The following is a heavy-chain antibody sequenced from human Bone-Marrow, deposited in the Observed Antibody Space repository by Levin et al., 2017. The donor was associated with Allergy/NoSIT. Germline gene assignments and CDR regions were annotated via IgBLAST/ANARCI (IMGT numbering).Heavy chain of an antibody. J-gene: IGHJ3*02. D-gene: IGHD3-22*01. CDR1: GYSFTSYW. CDR2: IYPGDSDT. Sequence: GESLKISCKGSGYSFTSYWIGWVRQMPGKGLEWMGIIYPGDSDTRYSPSFQGQVTISADKSISTAYLQWSSLKASDTAMYYCARAGGLYYYDSSGSFAFDIWGQGTMVTVSS. CDR3: ARAGGLYYYDSSGSFAFDI. V-gene: IGHV5-51*01.